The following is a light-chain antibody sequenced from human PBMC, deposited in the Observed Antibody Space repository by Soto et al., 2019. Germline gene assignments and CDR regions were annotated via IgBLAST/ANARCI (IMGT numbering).Light chain of an antibody. J-gene: IGKJ3*01. Sequence: DIQMTQSPSSVSASVGDRVTITCRASQGIGSWLAWFQQKPGKAPKLLIYAASTLQSGVPSRFSGSGAGTDFTLTISSQQPEDFANYYCQQANSFPRTFGPGTKVDIK. CDR1: QGIGSW. V-gene: IGKV1-12*01. CDR3: QQANSFPRT. CDR2: AAS.